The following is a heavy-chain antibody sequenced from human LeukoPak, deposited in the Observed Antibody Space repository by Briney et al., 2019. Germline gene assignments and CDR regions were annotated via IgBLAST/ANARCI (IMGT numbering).Heavy chain of an antibody. CDR2: IYSGGST. V-gene: IGHV3-66*01. D-gene: IGHD3-10*01. CDR3: AKVHGSGSYYSDR. CDR1: GFTVRSSF. J-gene: IGHJ5*02. Sequence: GGSLRLSCVASGFTVRSSFMNWVRQAPGKGLERVSVIYSGGSTYYADSVRGRFTISRDNSKNTLYLQMNSLRAEDTAVYYCAKVHGSGSYYSDRWGQGTLVTVSS.